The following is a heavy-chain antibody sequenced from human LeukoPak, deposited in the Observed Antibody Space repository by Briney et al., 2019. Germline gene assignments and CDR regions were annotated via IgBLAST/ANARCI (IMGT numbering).Heavy chain of an antibody. D-gene: IGHD3-16*01. J-gene: IGHJ6*03. V-gene: IGHV1-69*05. CDR1: GGTFSSYA. CDR3: ARLGLRSNYYYYYMDV. CDR2: IIPIFGTA. Sequence: SVKVSCKASGGTFSSYAISWVRQAPGQGLEWMGGIIPIFGTANYAQKFQGRVTITTDESTSTAYMELSSETAADTAVYYCARLGLRSNYYYYYMDVWGKGTTVTVSS.